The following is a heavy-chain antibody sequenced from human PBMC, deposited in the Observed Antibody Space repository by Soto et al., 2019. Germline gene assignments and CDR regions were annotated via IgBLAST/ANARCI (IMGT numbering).Heavy chain of an antibody. CDR2: MNPNSGNT. J-gene: IGHJ5*02. CDR3: ARSPPRVERNNYAGGWFDP. V-gene: IGHV1-8*01. D-gene: IGHD4-4*01. CDR1: GYTFTSYD. Sequence: ASVKVSCKASGYTFTSYDINWVRQATGQGLEWMGWMNPNSGNTGYPQKFQGRVTMTRNTSISTAYVELSSLRFEDTAVYYCARSPPRVERNNYAGGWFDPWGQGTLVTVSS.